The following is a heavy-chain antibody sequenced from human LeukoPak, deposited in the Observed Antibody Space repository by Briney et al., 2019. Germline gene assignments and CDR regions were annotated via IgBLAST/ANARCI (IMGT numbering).Heavy chain of an antibody. Sequence: GGSLRLSCVGSGFMFSDYYMSWIRQAPGKGVEWVSYISNDSVDKYYVDSVRGRFTISRDNAKKSMYLQMSGLRVEDTTVYYCARRDWVSGAVRAFDIWGQGTMVTVSS. J-gene: IGHJ3*02. CDR3: ARRDWVSGAVRAFDI. V-gene: IGHV3-11*04. CDR2: ISNDSVDK. CDR1: GFMFSDYY. D-gene: IGHD3-3*01.